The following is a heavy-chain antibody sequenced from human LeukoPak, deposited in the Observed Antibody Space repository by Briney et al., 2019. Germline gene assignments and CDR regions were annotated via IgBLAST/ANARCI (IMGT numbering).Heavy chain of an antibody. D-gene: IGHD3-16*01. J-gene: IGHJ4*02. Sequence: ASVKVSCKASGCTFTSHYMHWVRQAPGQGLEWMGIINPSGGSTSYAQKFQGRVTMTRDTSTSTVYMELSSLRSEDTAVYYCARGPELRLLDYWGQGTLVTVSS. CDR1: GCTFTSHY. CDR2: INPSGGST. V-gene: IGHV1-46*01. CDR3: ARGPELRLLDY.